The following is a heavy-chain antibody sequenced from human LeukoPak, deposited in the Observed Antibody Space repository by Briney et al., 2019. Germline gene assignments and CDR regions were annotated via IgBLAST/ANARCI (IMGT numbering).Heavy chain of an antibody. J-gene: IGHJ4*02. Sequence: KPSETLSLTCSVSGGFISTSNYYWGWIRQPPGKGLEWIANIYYSGRTYYNPSLKSPITISMDTSKNQFSLKLSSVTAADTAVYYCARLYYYDSSGPPLWGQGTLVTVSS. V-gene: IGHV4-39*01. CDR3: ARLYYYDSSGPPL. CDR2: IYYSGRT. D-gene: IGHD3-22*01. CDR1: GGFISTSNYY.